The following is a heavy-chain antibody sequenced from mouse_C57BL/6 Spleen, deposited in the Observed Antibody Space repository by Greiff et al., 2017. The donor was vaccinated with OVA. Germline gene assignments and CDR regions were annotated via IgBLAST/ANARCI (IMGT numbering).Heavy chain of an antibody. D-gene: IGHD2-3*01. Sequence: EVKLVESGGDLVKPGGSLKLSCAASGFTFSSYGMSWVRQTPDKRLEWVATISSGGSYTYYPDSVKGRFTISRDNAKNTLYLQMSSLKSEDTAMYYGARQGVYDGYYEDAMDDWGQGTSVTVSS. J-gene: IGHJ4*01. CDR1: GFTFSSYG. CDR3: ARQGVYDGYYEDAMDD. CDR2: ISSGGSYT. V-gene: IGHV5-6*01.